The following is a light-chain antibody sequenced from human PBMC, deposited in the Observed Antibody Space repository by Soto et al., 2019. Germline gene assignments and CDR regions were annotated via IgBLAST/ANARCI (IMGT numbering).Light chain of an antibody. Sequence: SYELTQPPSVSVAPGKTARITCGGNKIGSKSVNWYQQKPGQAPVLVVYFDSDRPSGIPERFSGSNSGHTATLTISRVEAGDEADYYFQVWDSSIYHLVVFGGGTKLTVL. J-gene: IGLJ3*02. CDR3: QVWDSSIYHLVV. CDR1: KIGSKS. V-gene: IGLV3-21*04. CDR2: FDS.